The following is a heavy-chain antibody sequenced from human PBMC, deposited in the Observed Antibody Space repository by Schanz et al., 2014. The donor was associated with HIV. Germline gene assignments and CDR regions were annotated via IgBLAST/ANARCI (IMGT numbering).Heavy chain of an antibody. D-gene: IGHD3-10*01. CDR2: ISHNGNND. J-gene: IGHJ4*02. V-gene: IGHV3-30*18. CDR1: GFTFDSYG. CDR3: AKAGLFFGQLWLGFFDY. Sequence: VQLVESGGGVVQPGRSLRLSCAASGFTFDSYGIHWVRQAPGKGLEWVAVISHNGNNDYYAESVKGRFTISRDNSKNTLDLQMNNLKPEDTAVYYCAKAGLFFGQLWLGFFDYWGQGTPVTVS.